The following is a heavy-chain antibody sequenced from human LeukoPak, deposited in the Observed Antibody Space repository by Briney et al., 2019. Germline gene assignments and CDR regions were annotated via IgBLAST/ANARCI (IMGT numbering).Heavy chain of an antibody. CDR3: ARGQYHLLYWYFDL. CDR1: GGSISSYY. CDR2: IYSSGST. J-gene: IGHJ2*01. D-gene: IGHD2-2*01. Sequence: TSETLSLTCTVSGGSISSYYWSWIRQPAGKGLEWIGRIYSSGSTNYNPSLRSRVTMSVDTSKNQFSLKLSSVTAADTAVYYCARGQYHLLYWYFDLWGRGTLVTVSS. V-gene: IGHV4-4*07.